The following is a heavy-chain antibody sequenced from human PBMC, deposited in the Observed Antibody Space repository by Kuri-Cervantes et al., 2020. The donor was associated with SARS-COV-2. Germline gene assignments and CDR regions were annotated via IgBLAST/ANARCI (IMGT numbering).Heavy chain of an antibody. Sequence: SVKVSCKGSGGTFSSYAISWVRQAPGQGLEWRGGIIPIFGTANYAQKFQGRVTITTDESTRTAYMELSSLRSEDTAVYYCARGNTADAFDIWGQGTMVTVSS. J-gene: IGHJ3*02. CDR3: ARGNTADAFDI. D-gene: IGHD5-18*01. CDR1: GGTFSSYA. CDR2: IIPIFGTA. V-gene: IGHV1-69*05.